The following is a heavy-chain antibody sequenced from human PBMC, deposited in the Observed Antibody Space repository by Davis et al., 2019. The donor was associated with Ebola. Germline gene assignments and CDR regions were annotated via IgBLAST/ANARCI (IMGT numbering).Heavy chain of an antibody. J-gene: IGHJ4*02. CDR2: INTRGDAR. V-gene: IGHV3-48*02. Sequence: PGGSLRLSCVTYGFTFTSYSFNWIRQTPGKGLEWIAHINTRGDARVYADSVRDRFTISRDDAANSLSLQMDSLKHEDTAVYYCVRDYLFAFDSWGQGTPVTVSS. CDR1: GFTFTSYS. D-gene: IGHD3-10*02. CDR3: VRDYLFAFDS.